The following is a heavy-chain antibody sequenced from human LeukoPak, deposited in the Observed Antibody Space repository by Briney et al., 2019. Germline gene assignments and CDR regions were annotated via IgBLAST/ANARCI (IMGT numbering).Heavy chain of an antibody. Sequence: SETLSLTCTVSGGSMSSYYWTWTRQPPGKGLEWIGCIYVGGTTDYNPSLKSRVTMSVDTSKNQFSLKLTSLTAADTAMYYCATHDYGNSRSEYWGQGTLVTVSS. CDR3: ATHDYGNSRSEY. CDR2: IYVGGTT. CDR1: GGSMSSYY. D-gene: IGHD3-16*01. J-gene: IGHJ4*02. V-gene: IGHV4-59*01.